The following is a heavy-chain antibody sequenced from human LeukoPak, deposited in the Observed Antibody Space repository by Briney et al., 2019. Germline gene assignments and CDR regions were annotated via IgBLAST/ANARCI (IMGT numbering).Heavy chain of an antibody. CDR3: VKDRCDRFTCPEV. D-gene: IGHD3-16*02. Sequence: GGSLRLSCAASGFPFTTYAMTWVRQAPGEGLQWVAGISGSGTITSYSDSVKGRFTISRDNPNNTLHLLMTGLRAEDTALYYCVKDRCDRFTCPEVWGQGTLVTVSS. V-gene: IGHV3-23*01. CDR2: ISGSGTIT. CDR1: GFPFTTYA. J-gene: IGHJ4*02.